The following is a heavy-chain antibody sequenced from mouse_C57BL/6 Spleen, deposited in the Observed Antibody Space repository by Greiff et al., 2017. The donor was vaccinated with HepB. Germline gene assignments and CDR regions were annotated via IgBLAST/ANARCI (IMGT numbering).Heavy chain of an antibody. Sequence: EVKLMESGGGLVKPGGSLKLSCAASGFTFSDYGMHWVRQAPEKGLEWVAYISSGSSTIYYADTVKGRFTISRDNAKNTLFLQMTSLRSEDTAMYYCARIYGYDGAYWGQGTLVTVSA. V-gene: IGHV5-17*01. D-gene: IGHD2-2*01. CDR2: ISSGSSTI. J-gene: IGHJ3*01. CDR1: GFTFSDYG. CDR3: ARIYGYDGAY.